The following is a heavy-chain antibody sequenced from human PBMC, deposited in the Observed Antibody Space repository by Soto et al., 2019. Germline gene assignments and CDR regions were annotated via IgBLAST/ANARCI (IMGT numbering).Heavy chain of an antibody. CDR3: AKVERAVAGIIY. D-gene: IGHD6-19*01. V-gene: IGHV3-23*01. CDR1: GFTFISYA. CDR2: ISVSVGST. J-gene: IGHJ4*02. Sequence: EVQLLESGGGLVQPGGSLRLSCAASGFTFISYAMSWVRQAPGKGLDWVSAISVSVGSTYYADSVKGRFTISRDNSKNTLYLQMNSLRAEDTAVYYCAKVERAVAGIIYWGQGTLVTVSS.